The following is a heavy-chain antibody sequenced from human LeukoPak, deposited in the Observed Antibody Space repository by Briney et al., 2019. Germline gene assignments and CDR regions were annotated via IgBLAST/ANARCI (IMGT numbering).Heavy chain of an antibody. Sequence: GASVKVSFKTSGYTFTDYYIHWVRQAPGQGLEWMGWINPNSGATDYAQKFQGRVTMTRDTSISTAYMELSSLRSDDSALFYCTRYSLGGDYDFGYWGQGTLVTVSS. CDR1: GYTFTDYY. V-gene: IGHV1-2*02. CDR3: TRYSLGGDYDFGY. J-gene: IGHJ4*02. D-gene: IGHD4-17*01. CDR2: INPNSGAT.